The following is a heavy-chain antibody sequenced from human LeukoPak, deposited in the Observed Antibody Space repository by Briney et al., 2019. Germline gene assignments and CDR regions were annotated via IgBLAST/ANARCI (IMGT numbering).Heavy chain of an antibody. D-gene: IGHD3-10*01. J-gene: IGHJ4*02. V-gene: IGHV3-66*01. CDR3: ARDPYYGSGRKNY. Sequence: PGGSLRLSCAASGFTVSSNYMSWVRQAPGKGLEWVSVIYSGGSTYYADSVKGRFTISRDNSKNTLYHQMNSLRAEDTAVYYCARDPYYGSGRKNYWGQGTLVTVSS. CDR2: IYSGGST. CDR1: GFTVSSNY.